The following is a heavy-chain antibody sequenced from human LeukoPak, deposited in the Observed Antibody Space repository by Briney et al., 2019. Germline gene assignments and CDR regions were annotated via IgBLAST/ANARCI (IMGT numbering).Heavy chain of an antibody. CDR3: AREIGSGSFLDN. D-gene: IGHD3-10*01. CDR2: INPKIGGT. J-gene: IGHJ4*02. Sequence: ASVKVSCKASGYTFAGYYMHWVRQAPGQGLEWMGWINPKIGGTNYAQKFQGRVTMTRDTSISTAYMELGRLRSDDTAVYYCAREIGSGSFLDNWGQGTLVTVSS. V-gene: IGHV1-2*02. CDR1: GYTFAGYY.